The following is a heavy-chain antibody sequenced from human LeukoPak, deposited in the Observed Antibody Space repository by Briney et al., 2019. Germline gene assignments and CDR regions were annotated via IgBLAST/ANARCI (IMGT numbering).Heavy chain of an antibody. CDR3: AKAPYDFWSGSNYYYYYMDV. J-gene: IGHJ6*03. Sequence: TFSSYGMHWVRQAPGKGLEWVAFIRYDGSNKYYADSVKGRFTISRDNSKNTLYLQMNSLRAEDTAVYYCAKAPYDFWSGSNYYYYYMDVWGKGTTVTVSS. D-gene: IGHD3-3*01. CDR1: TFSSYG. CDR2: IRYDGSNK. V-gene: IGHV3-30*02.